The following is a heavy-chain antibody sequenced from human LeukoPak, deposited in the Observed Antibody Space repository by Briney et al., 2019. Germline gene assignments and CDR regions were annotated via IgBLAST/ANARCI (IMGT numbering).Heavy chain of an antibody. CDR1: GYSISSVYY. CDR2: IYHSGST. V-gene: IGHV4-38-2*02. J-gene: IGHJ6*03. CDR3: ARVPGVTGRHYCYIDV. D-gene: IGHD2-21*02. Sequence: SETLSLTCTVSGYSISSVYYWGWIRQPPGKGLEWMGSIYHSGSTYYSPSLKSRVTISVDTSQNHFSLRLTSGTAADTAVYYCARVPGVTGRHYCYIDVWGKGTTISVSS.